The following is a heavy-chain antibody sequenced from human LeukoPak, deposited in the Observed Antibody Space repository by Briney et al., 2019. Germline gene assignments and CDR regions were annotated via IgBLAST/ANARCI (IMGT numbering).Heavy chain of an antibody. CDR1: GFTFSSYA. D-gene: IGHD4-17*01. Sequence: GGSLRLSCAASGFTFSSYAMSWVRQAPGKGLEWVSAISGSGGSTYYADSVKGRFTISRDNSKTTLYLQMNSLRAEDTAVYYCAKDAGRNTVTTYVAYWGQGTLVTVSS. CDR3: AKDAGRNTVTTYVAY. J-gene: IGHJ4*02. CDR2: ISGSGGST. V-gene: IGHV3-23*01.